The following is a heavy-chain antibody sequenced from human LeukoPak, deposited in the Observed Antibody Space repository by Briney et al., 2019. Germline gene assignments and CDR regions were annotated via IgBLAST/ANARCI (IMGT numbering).Heavy chain of an antibody. CDR3: ASPSSGWYYRDAFDI. J-gene: IGHJ3*02. CDR2: INHSGSS. Sequence: GSLRLSCAASGFTFSTYGMSWVRQPPGKGLEWIGEINHSGSSNYNPSLKRRGTISVDTTKNQYSLMLRSVTAADTAVYYCASPSSGWYYRDAFDIWGQGTMVTVSS. D-gene: IGHD6-19*01. CDR1: GFTFSTYG. V-gene: IGHV4-34*01.